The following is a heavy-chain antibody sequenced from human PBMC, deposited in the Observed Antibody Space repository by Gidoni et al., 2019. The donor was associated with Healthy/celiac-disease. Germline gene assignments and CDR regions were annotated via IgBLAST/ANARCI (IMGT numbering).Heavy chain of an antibody. CDR3: ADVDTAMVNDAFDI. D-gene: IGHD5-18*01. CDR1: GASISSSSYY. CDR2: IYYSGST. Sequence: QLQLQESGPGLVTPSETLSLTCTVSGASISSSSYYWGWIRQPPGKGLEWLGSIYYSGSTYYNPSLKSRVTISVDTSKNQFSLKLSSVTAADTAVYYCADVDTAMVNDAFDIWGQGTMVTVSS. J-gene: IGHJ3*02. V-gene: IGHV4-39*07.